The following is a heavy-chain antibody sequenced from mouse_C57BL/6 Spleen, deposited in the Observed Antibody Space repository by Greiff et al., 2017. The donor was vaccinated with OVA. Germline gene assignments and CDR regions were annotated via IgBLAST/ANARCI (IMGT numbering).Heavy chain of an antibody. CDR2: IYPGSGST. V-gene: IGHV1-55*01. Sequence: QVQLKQPGAELVKPGASVKMSCKASGYTFTSYWITWVKQRPGQGLEWIGDIYPGSGSTNYNEKFKSKATLTVDTSSSTAYMQLSSLTSEDSAVYYCARGRGYSYAMDYWGQGTSVTVSS. CDR3: ARGRGYSYAMDY. CDR1: GYTFTSYW. J-gene: IGHJ4*01. D-gene: IGHD2-3*01.